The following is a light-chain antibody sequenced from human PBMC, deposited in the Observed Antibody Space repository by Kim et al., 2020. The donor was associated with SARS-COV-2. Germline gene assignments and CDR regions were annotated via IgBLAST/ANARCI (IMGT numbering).Light chain of an antibody. V-gene: IGKV1-39*01. CDR1: QSISTY. J-gene: IGKJ2*01. CDR2: AAS. CDR3: QQGYSTPHT. Sequence: DFQMTQSPSSLSASVGDRVTITCRASQSISTYLNWYHQRPGKAPKLLIYAASSLHSGVPSRFSGSGSGTDFTLTISSLQPEDSATYYCQQGYSTPHTLGQGTKLEI.